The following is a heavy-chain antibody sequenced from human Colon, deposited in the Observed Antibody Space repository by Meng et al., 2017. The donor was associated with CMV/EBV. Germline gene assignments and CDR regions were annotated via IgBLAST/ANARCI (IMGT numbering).Heavy chain of an antibody. D-gene: IGHD3-3*01. J-gene: IGHJ4*02. CDR2: INPVTGDT. CDR1: GYTFNGYF. Sequence: QLVWSGAEVKGPGASVKGSDKTSGYTFNGYFMHWVRQAPGQGLEWMGWINPVTGDTSYAQKFQVRVTMTRDTSISTAYMELSSLRSDDTAVYYCATFGGDFDYWGQGTLVTVSS. V-gene: IGHV1-2*02. CDR3: ATFGGDFDY.